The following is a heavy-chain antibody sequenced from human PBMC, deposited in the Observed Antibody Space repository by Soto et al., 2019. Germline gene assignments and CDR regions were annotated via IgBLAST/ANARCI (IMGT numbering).Heavy chain of an antibody. D-gene: IGHD2-8*01. CDR1: GFTFSDHY. V-gene: IGHV3-11*01. CDR3: ASPYAISFHY. J-gene: IGHJ4*02. CDR2: ISSSGSTI. Sequence: SLRLSCAASGFTFSDHYMSWRRQAPGKGLEWVSYISSSGSTIYYADSVKGRFTISRDNAKNSLYLQMNSLRAEDTAVYYCASPYAISFHYWGQGALVTVSS.